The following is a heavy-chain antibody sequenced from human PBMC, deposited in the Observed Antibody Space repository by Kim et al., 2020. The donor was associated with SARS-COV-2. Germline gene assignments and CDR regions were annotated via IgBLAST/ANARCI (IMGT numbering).Heavy chain of an antibody. D-gene: IGHD2-2*01. CDR2: IRSKAYGGTT. V-gene: IGHV3-49*03. J-gene: IGHJ4*02. CDR3: TRIGYCSSTSCYAYDY. Sequence: GGSLRLSCTASGFTFGDYAMSWFHQAPGKGLEWVGFIRSKAYGGTTEYAASVKGRFTISRDDSKSIAYLQMNSLKTEDTAVYYCTRIGYCSSTSCYAYDYWGQGTLVTVSS. CDR1: GFTFGDYA.